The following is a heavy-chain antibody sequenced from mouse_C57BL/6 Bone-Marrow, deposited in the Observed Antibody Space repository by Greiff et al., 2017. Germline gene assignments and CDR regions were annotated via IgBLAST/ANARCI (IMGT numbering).Heavy chain of an antibody. D-gene: IGHD1-1*01. J-gene: IGHJ2*01. CDR1: GYSITSGYY. CDR2: ISYDGSN. Sequence: EVKLMESGPGLVKPSQSLSLTCSVTGYSITSGYYWNWIRQFPGNKLEWMGYISYDGSNNYNPSLKNRISITRDTSKNQFFLKLNSVTTEDTATYYCAREGSSDYWGQGTTLTVSS. CDR3: AREGSSDY. V-gene: IGHV3-6*01.